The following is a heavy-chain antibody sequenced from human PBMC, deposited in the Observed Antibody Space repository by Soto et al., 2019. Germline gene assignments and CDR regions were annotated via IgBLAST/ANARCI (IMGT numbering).Heavy chain of an antibody. CDR2: IYYTGNT. CDR1: GDSLRSSYHY. V-gene: IGHV4-39*01. D-gene: IGHD6-19*01. Sequence: PSETLSLTCTVSGDSLRSSYHYWGWIRQSPGKGLEWIGSIYYTGNTYYNPSLKSRITINPDTSKNQFSLQLNSVTPEDTAVYYCARGSYYSGWVWGQGTLVTVSS. J-gene: IGHJ4*02. CDR3: ARGSYYSGWV.